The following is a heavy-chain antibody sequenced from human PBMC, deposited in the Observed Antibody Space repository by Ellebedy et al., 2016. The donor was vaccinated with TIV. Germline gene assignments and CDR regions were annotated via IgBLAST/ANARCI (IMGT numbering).Heavy chain of an antibody. Sequence: GGSLRLXXAASGFTFSSYWMAWVCHVPGRGLEWVANMKEDGSQTYYVDSLRGRFSISRDDAKKTLYLQMNSLTDEDTAVYYCARENYKSCDYWGQGTLVTVSS. CDR3: ARENYKSCDY. CDR1: GFTFSSYW. J-gene: IGHJ4*02. V-gene: IGHV3-7*01. CDR2: MKEDGSQT. D-gene: IGHD5-24*01.